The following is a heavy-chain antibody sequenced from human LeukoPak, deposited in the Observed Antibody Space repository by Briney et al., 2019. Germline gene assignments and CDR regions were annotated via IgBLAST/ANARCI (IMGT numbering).Heavy chain of an antibody. CDR1: GFTVSRNY. J-gene: IGHJ4*02. Sequence: GGSLRLSCAASGFTVSRNYMTWVRRAPGKGLEGVSVIYSGGSTYYADSVKGRFTISRDDSKNTLYLQMNSLRAEDTAVYYCAGTIVGKWAIDYWGQGTLVTVSS. D-gene: IGHD3-22*01. CDR2: IYSGGST. CDR3: AGTIVGKWAIDY. V-gene: IGHV3-53*01.